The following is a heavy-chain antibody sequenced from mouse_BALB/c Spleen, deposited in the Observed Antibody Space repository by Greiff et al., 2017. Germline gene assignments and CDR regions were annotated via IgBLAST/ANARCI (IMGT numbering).Heavy chain of an antibody. CDR2: IWSGGST. V-gene: IGHV2-2*02. Sequence: QVHVKQSGPGLVQPSQSLSLTCTVSGFSLTSYGVHWVRQSPGKGLEWLGVIWSGGSTDYNAAVISRLSISKDNSKSQVFLKMNSLQANDTAIYYCARNWDHYYAMDYWGQGTSVTVSS. D-gene: IGHD4-1*01. CDR1: GFSLTSYG. J-gene: IGHJ4*01. CDR3: ARNWDHYYAMDY.